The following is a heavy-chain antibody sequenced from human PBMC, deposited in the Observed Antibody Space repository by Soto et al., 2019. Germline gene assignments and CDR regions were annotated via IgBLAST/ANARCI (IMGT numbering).Heavy chain of an antibody. Sequence: QVQLVQSGAEVKKPGSSVKVSCKASGGTFSSYAISWVRQAPGQGLEWMGGIIPIFGTANYAQKFQGRVRITADGSLSTAGTESGSLGAEDRAVYYCGRDLESSAYGSGWYSGLGWYFDLWGRGALVTVSS. CDR2: IIPIFGTA. CDR3: GRDLESSAYGSGWYSGLGWYFDL. CDR1: GGTFSSYA. J-gene: IGHJ2*01. D-gene: IGHD6-19*01. V-gene: IGHV1-69*12.